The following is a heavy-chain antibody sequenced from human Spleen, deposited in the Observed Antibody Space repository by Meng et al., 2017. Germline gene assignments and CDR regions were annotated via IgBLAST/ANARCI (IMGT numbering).Heavy chain of an antibody. D-gene: IGHD3-10*01. CDR3: ARGTPGRSYSDY. Sequence: QVHPVQSGPEVKKLGASVKVSCKASDYTFTGYGVSWVRQAPGQGLEWMAWLGAHDGDTSHAPKFQGRVTVSADRPTATAYMELRSLRSDDTAVYYCARGTPGRSYSDYWGQGTLVTVSS. V-gene: IGHV1-18*01. J-gene: IGHJ4*02. CDR2: LGAHDGDT. CDR1: DYTFTGYG.